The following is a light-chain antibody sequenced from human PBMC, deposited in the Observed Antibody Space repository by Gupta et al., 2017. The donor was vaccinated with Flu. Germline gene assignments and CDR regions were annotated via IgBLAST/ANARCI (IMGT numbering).Light chain of an antibody. Sequence: QSVLTPPPSVSSAPGPRVTISCSGSSSHIGNNAFNWYQQRPVKAPTLLIYYDDLLPSGVAARFSGSKSVTTATMATSGLQAEGEADYYCAAWDASKNGLVFGGGTKLTVL. CDR2: YDD. CDR1: SSHIGNNA. J-gene: IGLJ3*02. V-gene: IGLV1-36*01. CDR3: AAWDASKNGLV.